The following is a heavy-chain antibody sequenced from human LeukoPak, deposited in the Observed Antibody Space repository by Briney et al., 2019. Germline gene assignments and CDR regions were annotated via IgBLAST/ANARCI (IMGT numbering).Heavy chain of an antibody. CDR3: AREVSVYGHPAEDYYMDV. Sequence: ASVKVSCKASGYTFTSYYMHWVRQAPGQGLEWMGIINPSGGSTSYAQKFQGRVTMTRDTSISTAYMELSRLRSDDTAVYYCAREVSVYGHPAEDYYMDVWGKGTTVTISS. CDR1: GYTFTSYY. CDR2: INPSGGST. J-gene: IGHJ6*03. D-gene: IGHD1-14*01. V-gene: IGHV1-46*01.